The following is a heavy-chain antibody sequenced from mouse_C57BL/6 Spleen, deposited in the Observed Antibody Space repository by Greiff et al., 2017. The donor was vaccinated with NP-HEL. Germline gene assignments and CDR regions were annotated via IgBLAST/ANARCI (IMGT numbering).Heavy chain of an antibody. CDR1: GFNIKDDY. V-gene: IGHV14-4*01. CDR2: IDPENGDT. CDR3: TEWLPSWFAY. J-gene: IGHJ3*01. D-gene: IGHD2-2*01. Sequence: EVQLQQSGAELVRPGASVKLSCTASGFNIKDDYMHWVKQRPEQGLEWIGWIDPENGDTEYASKFQGKATITADTSSNTAYLQLSSLTSEDTAVYYCTEWLPSWFAYWGQGTLVTVSA.